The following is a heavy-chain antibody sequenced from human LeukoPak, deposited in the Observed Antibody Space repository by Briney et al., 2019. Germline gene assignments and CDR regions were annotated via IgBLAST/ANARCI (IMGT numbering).Heavy chain of an antibody. D-gene: IGHD6-6*01. CDR2: IWYDGSNK. J-gene: IGHJ3*02. V-gene: IGHV3-33*01. CDR3: ARDIRIAARPVAFDI. Sequence: PGRSLRLSCAASGFTFSSYGMHWVRQAPGKGLEWVAVIWYDGSNKYYADSVKGRFTISRDNSKNTLYLQMNCLRAEDTAVYYCARDIRIAARPVAFDIWGQGTMVTVSS. CDR1: GFTFSSYG.